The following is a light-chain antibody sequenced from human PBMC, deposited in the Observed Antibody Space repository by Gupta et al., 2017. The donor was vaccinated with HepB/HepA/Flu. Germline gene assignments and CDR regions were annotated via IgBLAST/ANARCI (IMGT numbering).Light chain of an antibody. CDR2: DAS. J-gene: IGKJ3*01. CDR3: QHRGNCPIT. V-gene: IGKV3-11*01. CDR1: QSVSTY. Sequence: VVLTQSPATLSLSPGKRATLSCRASQSVSTYLAWYQQKSGQPPRLLIYDASNRATGIPARFSGSGSGTNFTLTISSLEPEDFAIYYCQHRGNCPITFGRGTKVDIK.